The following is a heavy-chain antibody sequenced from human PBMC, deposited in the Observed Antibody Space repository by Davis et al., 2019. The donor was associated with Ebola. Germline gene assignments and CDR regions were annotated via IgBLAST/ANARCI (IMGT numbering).Heavy chain of an antibody. CDR2: IKPDGSEE. D-gene: IGHD6-13*01. J-gene: IGHJ4*02. CDR3: ARVTGYDSSWNHCDY. V-gene: IGHV3-7*01. CDR1: GFTFSAYW. Sequence: PGGSLRLSCEASGFTFSAYWMSWVRQAPGKGLECVANIKPDGSEEYYVDSVKGRFTISRDNAKMSLSLQMNSLRAEDTAVYYCARVTGYDSSWNHCDYWGQGTLVTVSS.